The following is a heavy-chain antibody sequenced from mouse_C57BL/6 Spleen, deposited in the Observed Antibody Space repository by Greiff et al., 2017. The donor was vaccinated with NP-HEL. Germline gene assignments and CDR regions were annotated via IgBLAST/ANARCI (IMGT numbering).Heavy chain of an antibody. Sequence: EVKVEESGGGLVQPGGSMKLSCVASGFTFSNYWMNWVRQSPEKGLEWVAQIRLKSDSYATPYAESVKGRFTISRDDSKSRVYLQMNNLRAEDTGIEYCTPHNYGSSRYVDVWGTGTTVTVSS. D-gene: IGHD1-1*01. CDR1: GFTFSNYW. CDR2: IRLKSDSYAT. CDR3: TPHNYGSSRYVDV. J-gene: IGHJ1*03. V-gene: IGHV6-3*01.